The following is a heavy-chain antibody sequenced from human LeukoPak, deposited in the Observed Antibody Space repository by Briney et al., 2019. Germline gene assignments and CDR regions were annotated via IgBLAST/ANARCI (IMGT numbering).Heavy chain of an antibody. CDR2: INPSGGST. CDR1: GYTFISYY. CDR3: AREGAYYYGSGSPTRYYYYMDV. J-gene: IGHJ6*03. D-gene: IGHD3-10*01. Sequence: EASVKVSCKASGYTFISYYMHWVRQAPGQGLEWMGIINPSGGSTSYAQKFQGRVTMTRDTSTSTVYMELSSLRSEDTAVYYCAREGAYYYGSGSPTRYYYYMDVWGKGTTVTISS. V-gene: IGHV1-46*01.